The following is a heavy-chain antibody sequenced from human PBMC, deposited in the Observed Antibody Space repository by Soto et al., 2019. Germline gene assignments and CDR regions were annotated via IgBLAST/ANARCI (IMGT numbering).Heavy chain of an antibody. Sequence: GGSLRLSCSASGFTFSDYSMNWVRQVPGKGLEWVSYISRTTSTIYYADSVKGRFTISRDNAKNSLYLQMNSLRDEDTAVYHCAREEKTLSGFHPYYFDYWGQGARVTVSS. CDR2: ISRTTSTI. D-gene: IGHD3-3*01. CDR1: GFTFSDYS. CDR3: AREEKTLSGFHPYYFDY. V-gene: IGHV3-48*02. J-gene: IGHJ4*02.